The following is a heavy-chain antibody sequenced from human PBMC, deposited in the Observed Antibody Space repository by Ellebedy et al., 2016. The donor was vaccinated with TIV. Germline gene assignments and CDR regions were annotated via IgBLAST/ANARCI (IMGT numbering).Heavy chain of an antibody. V-gene: IGHV3-74*01. D-gene: IGHD5-18*01. J-gene: IGHJ4*02. CDR2: IHSDGSST. CDR3: VRGYSYGVLAY. Sequence: AGSLRLSXAASGFTFNGSWMHWVRQPPGKGLAWVSRIHSDGSSTSYVDSVKGRFTISRDNAKSTLYLEMNSLRVEDTAVYFCVRGYSYGVLAYWGQGTLVTVSS. CDR1: GFTFNGSW.